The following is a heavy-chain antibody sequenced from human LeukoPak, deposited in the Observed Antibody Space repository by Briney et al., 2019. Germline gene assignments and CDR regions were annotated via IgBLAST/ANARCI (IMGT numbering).Heavy chain of an antibody. J-gene: IGHJ5*02. CDR3: ARRLSAADFDP. D-gene: IGHD6-13*01. V-gene: IGHV4-39*01. CDR2: IYYSGST. CDR1: GGSISSSSYY. Sequence: SETLSLTCTVSGGSISSSSYYWGWIRQPPGKGLEWIGSIYYSGSTYYNPSLKSRVTISVDTSKNQFSLKLSSVTAADTAVYYCARRLSAADFDPWGQGTLVTVSS.